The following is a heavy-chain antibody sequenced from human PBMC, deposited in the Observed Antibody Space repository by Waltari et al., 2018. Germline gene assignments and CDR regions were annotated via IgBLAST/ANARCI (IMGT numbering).Heavy chain of an antibody. J-gene: IGHJ3*02. CDR1: GYTFTSYY. V-gene: IGHV1-46*01. Sequence: QVQLVQSGAEVKKPGASVKVSCKASGYTFTSYYMHWVRQAPGQGLEWMGIINPSGGSTSYAQKFQGRVTMTRDTSTSTVYMELNSLRAEDTAVYYCANDYGDYDDAFDIWGQGTMVTVSS. CDR3: ANDYGDYDDAFDI. D-gene: IGHD4-17*01. CDR2: INPSGGST.